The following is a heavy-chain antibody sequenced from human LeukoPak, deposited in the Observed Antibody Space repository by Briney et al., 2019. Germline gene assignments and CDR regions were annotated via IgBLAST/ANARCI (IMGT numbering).Heavy chain of an antibody. CDR2: INSDGSST. D-gene: IGHD3-10*01. CDR3: ARSGYGSGSYYPPNWFDP. V-gene: IGHV3-74*01. Sequence: GGSLRLSCAASGFSFSSYWMHWVRQAPGKGLVWVSRINSDGSSTSYADSVKGRFTISRDNAKNTLYLQMNSLRAEDTAVYYCARSGYGSGSYYPPNWFDPWGQGTLVTVSS. J-gene: IGHJ5*02. CDR1: GFSFSSYW.